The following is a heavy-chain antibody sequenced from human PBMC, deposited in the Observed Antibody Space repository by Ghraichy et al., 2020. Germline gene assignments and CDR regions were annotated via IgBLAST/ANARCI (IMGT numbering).Heavy chain of an antibody. Sequence: SETLSLTCTVSGGSISSYYWSWIRQPPGKGLEWIGYIYYSGSTNYNPSLKSRVTISVDTSKNQFSLKLSSVTAADTAVYYCYGRGAYSYGAADYWGQGTLVTVSS. D-gene: IGHD5-18*01. CDR1: GGSISSYY. V-gene: IGHV4-59*01. CDR2: IYYSGST. CDR3: YGRGAYSYGAADY. J-gene: IGHJ4*02.